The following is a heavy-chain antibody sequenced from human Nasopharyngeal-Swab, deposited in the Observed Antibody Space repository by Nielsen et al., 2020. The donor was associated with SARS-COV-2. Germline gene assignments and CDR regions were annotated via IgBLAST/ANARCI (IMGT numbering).Heavy chain of an antibody. CDR3: AKDTRSGLVRGVITDY. D-gene: IGHD3-10*01. V-gene: IGHV3-30*18. J-gene: IGHJ4*02. Sequence: WIRQPPGKGLEWVAVISYDGNNKYYADSVKGRFTISRDNSKNTLYPQMNSLRAEDTAVYYCAKDTRSGLVRGVITDYWGQGTLVTVSS. CDR2: ISYDGNNK.